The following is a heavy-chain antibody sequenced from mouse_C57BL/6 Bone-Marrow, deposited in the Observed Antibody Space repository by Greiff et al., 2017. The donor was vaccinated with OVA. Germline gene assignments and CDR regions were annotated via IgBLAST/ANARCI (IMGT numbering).Heavy chain of an antibody. CDR2: INPNNGGT. CDR1: GYTFTDYN. Sequence: VQLQQSGPELVKPGASVKMSCKASGYTFTDYNMHWVKQSHGKSLEWIGYINPNNGGTSYNQKFKGKATLTVNKSSSTAYMELRSLTSEDSAVYYCARSGIYYDYGLYAMDYWGQGTSVTVSS. J-gene: IGHJ4*01. CDR3: ARSGIYYDYGLYAMDY. D-gene: IGHD2-4*01. V-gene: IGHV1-22*01.